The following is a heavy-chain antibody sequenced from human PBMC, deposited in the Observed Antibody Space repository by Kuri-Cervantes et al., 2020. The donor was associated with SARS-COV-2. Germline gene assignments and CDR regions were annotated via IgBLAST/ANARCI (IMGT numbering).Heavy chain of an antibody. CDR3: AKANTGIAAAGPLFDY. V-gene: IGHV3-43D*03. CDR2: ISWDGGST. J-gene: IGHJ4*02. CDR1: GFTFDDYA. D-gene: IGHD6-13*01. Sequence: LTCAASGFTFDDYAMHWVRQAPGKGLEWVSLISWDGGSTYYADSVKGRFTISRDNSKNSLYLQMNSLRAEDTALYHCAKANTGIAAAGPLFDYWGQGTLVTVSS.